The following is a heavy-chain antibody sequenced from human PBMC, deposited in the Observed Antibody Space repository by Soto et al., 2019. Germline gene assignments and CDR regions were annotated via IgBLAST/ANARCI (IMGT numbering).Heavy chain of an antibody. V-gene: IGHV1-8*01. CDR2: MNPNSGNT. CDR1: GYTFTSYD. CDR3: PRVGPRLPWHGGGV. J-gene: IGHJ4*02. D-gene: IGHD4-17*01. Sequence: QVQLVQSGAEVKKPGASVKVSCKASGYTFTSYDINWVRQATGQGIEWMGWMNPNSGNTGYAQKFQGRVTMTRNTSKSTAYMELSSRRSEDTAGYYCPRVGPRLPWHGGGVWGQGTLVTVSS.